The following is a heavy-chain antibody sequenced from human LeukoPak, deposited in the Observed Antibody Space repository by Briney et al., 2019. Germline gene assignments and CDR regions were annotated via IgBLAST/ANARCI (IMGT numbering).Heavy chain of an antibody. J-gene: IGHJ3*02. Sequence: ASVKVSCKASGYTFTSYDINWVRQATGQGLEWMGWMNPNSGNTGYAQKFQGRVTMTRNTSISTAYMELSSLGSEDTAVYYCARGQQRTIFWSGEDAFDIWGQGTMVTVSS. CDR3: ARGQQRTIFWSGEDAFDI. D-gene: IGHD3-3*01. CDR1: GYTFTSYD. CDR2: MNPNSGNT. V-gene: IGHV1-8*02.